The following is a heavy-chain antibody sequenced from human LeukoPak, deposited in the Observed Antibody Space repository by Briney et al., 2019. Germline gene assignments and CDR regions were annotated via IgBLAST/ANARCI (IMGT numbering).Heavy chain of an antibody. CDR2: IRYDGSNK. CDR1: GFTFSSYG. V-gene: IGHV3-30*02. CDR3: AKEVWVYSGCDWGPLFDY. J-gene: IGHJ4*02. D-gene: IGHD5-12*01. Sequence: PGGSLRLSCAASGFTFSSYGMHWVRQAPGKGLEWVAFIRYDGSNKYYADSVKGRFTISRDNSKNTLYLQMNSLRAEDTAVYYCAKEVWVYSGCDWGPLFDYWGQGTLVTVSS.